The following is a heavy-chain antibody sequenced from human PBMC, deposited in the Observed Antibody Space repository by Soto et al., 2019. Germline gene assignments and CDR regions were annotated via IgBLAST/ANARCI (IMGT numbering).Heavy chain of an antibody. CDR3: AKVRYYDSGCHSWFVP. D-gene: IGHD3-16*01. J-gene: IGHJ5*02. CDR2: ISGSGGST. Sequence: GGSLRLTCAVSGVTVSSYVMSWVCQAPGKGLEWVSAISGSGGSTYYADTVKGRFTISRDNSKNTLYLQVNSLRADDTAVYFCAKVRYYDSGCHSWFVPWGQGTLVTVSS. CDR1: GVTVSSYV. V-gene: IGHV3-23*01.